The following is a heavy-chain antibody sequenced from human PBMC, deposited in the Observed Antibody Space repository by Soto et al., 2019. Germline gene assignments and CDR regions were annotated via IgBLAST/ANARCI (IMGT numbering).Heavy chain of an antibody. D-gene: IGHD6-13*01. V-gene: IGHV1-2*04. J-gene: IGHJ4*02. CDR1: GYTFTGYY. CDR3: AHSGPIATVAFDY. CDR2: INPNSGGT. Sequence: ASVKVSCKASGYTFTGYYMHWVRQVPGQGLEWMGWINPNSGGTNYAQKFQGWVTITKDTAKNQVVLTMTNVHPEDTATYFCAHSGPIATVAFDYWGQGILVTVSS.